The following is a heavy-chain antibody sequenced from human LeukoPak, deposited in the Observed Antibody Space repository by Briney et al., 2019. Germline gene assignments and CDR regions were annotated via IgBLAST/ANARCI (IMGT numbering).Heavy chain of an antibody. CDR3: ARDLRPIAVAGKPYYYYGMDV. J-gene: IGHJ6*02. D-gene: IGHD6-19*01. CDR1: GFTFSSYS. CDR2: ISSSSSYI. Sequence: GGSLRLSCAASGFTFSSYSMNWVRQAPGKGLEWVSSISSSSSYIYYADSVKGRFTISRDNAKNSLYLQMNSLRAEDTAVYYCARDLRPIAVAGKPYYYYGMDVWGQGTTVTVSS. V-gene: IGHV3-21*01.